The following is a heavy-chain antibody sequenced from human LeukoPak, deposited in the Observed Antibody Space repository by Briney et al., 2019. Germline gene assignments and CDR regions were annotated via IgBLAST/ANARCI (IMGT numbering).Heavy chain of an antibody. CDR2: IRSKAYGGTT. CDR3: TRGYSSSWRYFDY. J-gene: IGHJ4*02. V-gene: IGHV3-49*04. Sequence: QPGRSLRLSCTASGFTFGDYAMSWVRQAPGKGLEWVGFIRSKAYGGTTEYAAPVKGRFTISRDDSKSIAYLQMNSLKTEDTAVYYCTRGYSSSWRYFDYWGQGTLVTVSS. CDR1: GFTFGDYA. D-gene: IGHD6-13*01.